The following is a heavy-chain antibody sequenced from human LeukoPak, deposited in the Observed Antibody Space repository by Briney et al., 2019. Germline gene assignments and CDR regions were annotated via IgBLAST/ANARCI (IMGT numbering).Heavy chain of an antibody. Sequence: GGSLRLSCAASGFRFNTYWMSWVRQAPGKGLEGVANIKQDGNEKYYADSGKGRFTISRDNGKNSLDLQMNSLRADDTAVYYCARDTLGEGEDANYAVYYFDYWGQGTVVTVSS. V-gene: IGHV3-7*01. CDR3: ARDTLGEGEDANYAVYYFDY. J-gene: IGHJ4*02. D-gene: IGHD4/OR15-4a*01. CDR2: IKQDGNEK. CDR1: GFRFNTYW.